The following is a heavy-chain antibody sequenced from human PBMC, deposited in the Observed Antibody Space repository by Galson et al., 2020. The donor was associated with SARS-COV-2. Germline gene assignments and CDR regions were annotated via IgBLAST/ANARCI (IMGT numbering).Heavy chain of an antibody. CDR2: IDWDDDK. CDR1: GFSITSSGMC. Sequence: ESGPTLVKPTQTLTLTCTISGFSITSSGMCVSWIRQPPGKALEWLARIDWDDDKYYSTSLKTRLTISKDTSKNQVVLTLTYMDPADTATYYCARIKPGMAALRVGYYFDYWGQGSLVTVSS. V-gene: IGHV2-70*11. D-gene: IGHD6-13*01. CDR3: ARIKPGMAALRVGYYFDY. J-gene: IGHJ4*02.